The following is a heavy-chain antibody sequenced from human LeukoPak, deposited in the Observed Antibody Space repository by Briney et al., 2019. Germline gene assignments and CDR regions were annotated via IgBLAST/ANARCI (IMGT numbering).Heavy chain of an antibody. CDR2: IIPIFGTA. CDR1: GGTFSSYA. CDR3: ARGLDPLGIAAAGTWNYFDY. J-gene: IGHJ4*02. Sequence: GASVKVSCKASGGTFSSYAISWVRQAPGQGLEWMGGIIPIFGTANYAQKFQGRVTITADKSTSTAYMELSSLRSGDTAVHYCARGLDPLGIAAAGTWNYFDYWGQGTLVTVSS. D-gene: IGHD6-13*01. V-gene: IGHV1-69*06.